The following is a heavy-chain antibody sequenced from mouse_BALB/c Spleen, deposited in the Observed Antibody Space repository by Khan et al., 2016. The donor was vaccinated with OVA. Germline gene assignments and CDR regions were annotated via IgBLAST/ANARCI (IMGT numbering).Heavy chain of an antibody. CDR3: ARKNDYGYAVDY. Sequence: EVQLQESGPGLVKPSQSLSLTCTVTGYSITSNYAWNWIRQFPGNKLEWMGYISYSGSTSYNPSLKSRIPIPRATSKNQFFLQLKSETTEDTATYYCARKNDYGYAVDYWGQGTSVTVSS. CDR2: ISYSGST. D-gene: IGHD1-1*01. V-gene: IGHV3-2*02. CDR1: GYSITSNYA. J-gene: IGHJ4*01.